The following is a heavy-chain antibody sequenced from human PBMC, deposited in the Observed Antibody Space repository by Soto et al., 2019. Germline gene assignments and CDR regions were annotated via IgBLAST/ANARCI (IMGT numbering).Heavy chain of an antibody. CDR1: GFTFSSYW. D-gene: IGHD3-22*01. J-gene: IGHJ4*02. V-gene: IGHV3-74*01. Sequence: VPLVESGGGLVQPGGSLRLSCAASGFTFSSYWMHWVRQAPGKGLVWVSRIKSDGSGTYYADSVKGRLTISRDNAKNTLYLQMNSLRAEDTAVYYCARGDGDYYDGNGYLGRHWGQGTLVTVSS. CDR3: ARGDGDYYDGNGYLGRH. CDR2: IKSDGSGT.